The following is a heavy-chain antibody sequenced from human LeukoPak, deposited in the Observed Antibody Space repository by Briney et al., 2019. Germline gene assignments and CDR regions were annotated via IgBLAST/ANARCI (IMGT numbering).Heavy chain of an antibody. J-gene: IGHJ4*02. CDR3: ARGIVGATSSPYFDY. CDR2: IYYSGST. D-gene: IGHD1-26*01. CDR1: GGSISSYY. V-gene: IGHV4-59*08. Sequence: SETLSLTCTVSGGSISSYYWSWIRQPPGKGLEWIGYIYYSGSTYYNPSLKSRVTISVDTSKNQFSLKLSSVTAADTAVYYCARGIVGATSSPYFDYWGQGTLVTVSS.